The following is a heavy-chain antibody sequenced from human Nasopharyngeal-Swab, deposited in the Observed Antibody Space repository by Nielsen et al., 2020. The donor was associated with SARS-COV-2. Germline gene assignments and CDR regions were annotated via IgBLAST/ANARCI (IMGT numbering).Heavy chain of an antibody. D-gene: IGHD6-13*01. V-gene: IGHV3-30*18. J-gene: IGHJ6*02. CDR3: AKDRGSSGYYYGMDV. CDR2: ISYDGSNK. Sequence: VRQMPGKGLEWVAVISYDGSNKYYADSVKGRLTISRDNSKNALYLQMNSLGAEDTAVYYCAKDRGSSGYYYGMDVWGQGTTVNRLL.